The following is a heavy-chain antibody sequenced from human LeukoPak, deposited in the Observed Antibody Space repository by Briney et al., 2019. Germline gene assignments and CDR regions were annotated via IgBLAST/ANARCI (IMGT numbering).Heavy chain of an antibody. V-gene: IGHV1-18*01. Sequence: GASVKVSCKASGYTFTSYGISWVRQAPGQGLEWMGWISAYNGNTNYAQKLQGRVTMTTDTSTSTAYMELRSLRSDDTAVYYCARDLKWFGELLSLNYWGQGTPVTVSS. CDR2: ISAYNGNT. J-gene: IGHJ4*02. CDR3: ARDLKWFGELLSLNY. CDR1: GYTFTSYG. D-gene: IGHD3-10*01.